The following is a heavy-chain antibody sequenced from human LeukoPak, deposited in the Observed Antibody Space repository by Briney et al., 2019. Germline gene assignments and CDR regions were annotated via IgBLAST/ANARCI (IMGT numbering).Heavy chain of an antibody. J-gene: IGHJ4*02. CDR2: INPNSGGT. D-gene: IGHD6-19*01. Sequence: ASVTVSCKDSGYTFTGYYMHWVRLAPRQGLEWMGLINPNSGGTNYAQKFQGRVAMTRDTSISTAYMERSRLRSDDTAVYYCAKEWWLVRQFDYWGQGTLVTVSS. CDR1: GYTFTGYY. V-gene: IGHV1-2*02. CDR3: AKEWWLVRQFDY.